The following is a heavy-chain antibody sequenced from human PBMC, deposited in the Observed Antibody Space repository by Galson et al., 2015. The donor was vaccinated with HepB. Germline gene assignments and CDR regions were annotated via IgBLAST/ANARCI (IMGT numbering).Heavy chain of an antibody. CDR3: ASHRSRPTILRYFEGVGSYNDY. J-gene: IGHJ4*02. CDR2: IYHSGST. Sequence: SETLSLTCTVSGGSISSSNWWSWVRQPPGKGLEWIGEIYHSGSTNYNPSLKSRVTISVDKSKNQFSLKLSSVTAADTAVYYCASHRSRPTILRYFEGVGSYNDYWGQGTLVTVSS. CDR1: GGSISSSNW. V-gene: IGHV4-4*02. D-gene: IGHD3-9*01.